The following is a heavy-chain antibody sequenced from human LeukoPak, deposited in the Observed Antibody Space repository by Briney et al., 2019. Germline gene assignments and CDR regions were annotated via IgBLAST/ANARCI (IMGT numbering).Heavy chain of an antibody. D-gene: IGHD3-3*01. CDR3: ARSYDTNFDY. J-gene: IGHJ4*02. Sequence: SETLSLTCTVSGGSIRSYYWSWIRQPPGKGLEWIGYIYLSGSTSYNPSLKSRVTISVDRSKNQFSLKLSSVAAADTAVYYCARSYDTNFDYWGQGTLVTVSS. V-gene: IGHV4-59*01. CDR1: GGSIRSYY. CDR2: IYLSGST.